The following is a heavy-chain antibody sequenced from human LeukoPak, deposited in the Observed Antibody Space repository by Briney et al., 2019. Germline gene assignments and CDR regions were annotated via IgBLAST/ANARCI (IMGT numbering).Heavy chain of an antibody. J-gene: IGHJ5*02. V-gene: IGHV3-23*01. CDR3: AKARNSSGWSTPWFDP. Sequence: GGPLRLSCAASGFTFSSYAMSWVRQAPGKGLEWVSAISGSGGSTYYADSVKGRFTISRDNSKNTLYLQMNSLRAEDTAVYYCAKARNSSGWSTPWFDPWGQGTLVTVSS. CDR1: GFTFSSYA. CDR2: ISGSGGST. D-gene: IGHD6-19*01.